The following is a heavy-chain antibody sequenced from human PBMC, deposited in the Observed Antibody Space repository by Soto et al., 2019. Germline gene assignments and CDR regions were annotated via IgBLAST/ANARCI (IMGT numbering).Heavy chain of an antibody. V-gene: IGHV3-48*01. CDR2: ISVSSTI. J-gene: IGHJ3*02. D-gene: IGHD6-13*01. CDR1: GFTFSSYS. CDR3: ARRIASPRIGAFDI. Sequence: EVQLVESGGGLVQPGGSLRLSCAASGFTFSSYSMNWVRQAPGKGLEWLSYISVSSTIYYADSVKGRFTISRDNDENSQYLQMASPGAEDTAVYYCARRIASPRIGAFDIWGQGTMVTVSS.